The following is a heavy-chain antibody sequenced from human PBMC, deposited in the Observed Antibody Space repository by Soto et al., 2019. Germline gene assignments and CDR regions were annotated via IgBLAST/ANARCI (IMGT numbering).Heavy chain of an antibody. CDR2: INAHSGGT. CDR3: SKDLTRQLAYWLDP. D-gene: IGHD6-6*01. J-gene: IGHJ5*02. Sequence: ASVKVSCKASGFSFTGYYIHWLRQAPGQGLEWMGWINAHSGGTEYAQKFQGRVTLTRDTSIATAYLTLTSLTSDDTALYYCSKDLTRQLAYWLDPWGQGTQVTVSS. V-gene: IGHV1-2*02. CDR1: GFSFTGYY.